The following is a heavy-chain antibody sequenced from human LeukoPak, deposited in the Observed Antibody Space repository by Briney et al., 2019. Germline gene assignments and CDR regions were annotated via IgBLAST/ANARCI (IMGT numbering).Heavy chain of an antibody. CDR3: AKDKYSSGWYNWFDP. CDR2: ISGDGGST. J-gene: IGHJ5*02. CDR1: GFTFSSYA. V-gene: IGHV3-43*02. D-gene: IGHD6-19*01. Sequence: GGSLRLSCAASGFTFSSYAMGWVRQAPGKGLEWVSLISGDGGSTYYADSVKGRFTISRDNSKNSLYLQMNSLRTEDTALYYCAKDKYSSGWYNWFDPWGQGTLVTVSS.